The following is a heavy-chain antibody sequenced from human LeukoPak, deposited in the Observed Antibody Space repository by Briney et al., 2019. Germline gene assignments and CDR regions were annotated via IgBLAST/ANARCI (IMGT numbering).Heavy chain of an antibody. CDR2: INHSGST. Sequence: ASETLSLTCAVYGGSFSGYYWSWIRQPPGKGLEWIGEINHSGSTNYNPSLKSRVTISVDTSKNQFSLKLNSVTAADTAVYYCAKNGADSSGYYPVYLPFDYWGQGTLVTVSS. V-gene: IGHV4-34*01. CDR3: AKNGADSSGYYPVYLPFDY. CDR1: GGSFSGYY. J-gene: IGHJ4*02. D-gene: IGHD3-22*01.